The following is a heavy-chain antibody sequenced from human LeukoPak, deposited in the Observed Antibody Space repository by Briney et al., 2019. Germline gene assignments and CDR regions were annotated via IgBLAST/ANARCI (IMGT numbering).Heavy chain of an antibody. V-gene: IGHV3-23*01. CDR2: ISGTGAGT. CDR3: ATHYDTSGYLYLDY. CDR1: GFSFSNSA. Sequence: SGGSLRLSCAASGFSFSNSAMAWVRQAPGKGLQWVASISGTGAGTFYAESVKGRCTISRDNLKNTMCLQMSSLRVEDTATYYCATHYDTSGYLYLDYWGHGTLVIVSS. D-gene: IGHD3-22*01. J-gene: IGHJ4*01.